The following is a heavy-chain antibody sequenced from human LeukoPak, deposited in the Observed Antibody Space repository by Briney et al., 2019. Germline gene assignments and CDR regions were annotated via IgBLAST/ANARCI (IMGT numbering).Heavy chain of an antibody. J-gene: IGHJ4*02. D-gene: IGHD6-6*01. V-gene: IGHV4-59*12. Sequence: KTSETLSLTCTVSGGSISSYYWSWIRQPPGKGLEWIGYIYYSGSTYYNPSLKSRVTISVDTSKNQFSLKLSSVTAADTAVYYCARDFAAARRGFDYWGQGTLVTVSS. CDR2: IYYSGST. CDR3: ARDFAAARRGFDY. CDR1: GGSISSYY.